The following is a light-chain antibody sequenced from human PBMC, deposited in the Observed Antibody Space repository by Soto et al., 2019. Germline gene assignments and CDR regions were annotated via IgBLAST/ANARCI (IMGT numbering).Light chain of an antibody. CDR2: EVN. CDR1: SKDVGRFNY. CDR3: SSFVHGTRYV. Sequence: QSALTQAPSASGSPGQSVTISCAGTSKDVGRFNYVSWYQRHPGKAPKLIIYEVNKRPSGVPDRFSGSKSGNTASLTVSGLQAEDEADYFCSSFVHGTRYVFGAGTKVTVL. V-gene: IGLV2-8*01. J-gene: IGLJ1*01.